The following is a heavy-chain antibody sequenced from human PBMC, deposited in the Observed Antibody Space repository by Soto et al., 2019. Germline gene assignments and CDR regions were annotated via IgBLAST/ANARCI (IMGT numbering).Heavy chain of an antibody. CDR2: INPSGGTT. D-gene: IGHD3-10*01. Sequence: ASVKVSCKTSGYTFTNYYMHWVRQAPGQGPEWMGVINPSGGTTTYAQKFQGRVTMARDTSTSTVYMEVSSLRSEDTAVYYCAREAVNYYNGMHVWGQGTTVTVSS. V-gene: IGHV1-46*01. CDR1: GYTFTNYY. CDR3: AREAVNYYNGMHV. J-gene: IGHJ6*02.